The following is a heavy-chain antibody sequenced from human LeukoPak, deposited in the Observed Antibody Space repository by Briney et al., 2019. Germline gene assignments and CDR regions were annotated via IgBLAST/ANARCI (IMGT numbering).Heavy chain of an antibody. CDR3: ATDGMVRGVIIWDAFDI. CDR1: GFIFSSYS. J-gene: IGHJ3*02. CDR2: ISSSSSTI. V-gene: IGHV3-48*02. Sequence: QPGGSLRLSCAASGFIFSSYSMNWVRQAPGKGLEWVSYISSSSSTIYYADSVKGRFTISRDNAKNSLYLQMNSLRDEDTAVYYCATDGMVRGVIIWDAFDIWGQGTMVTVSS. D-gene: IGHD3-10*01.